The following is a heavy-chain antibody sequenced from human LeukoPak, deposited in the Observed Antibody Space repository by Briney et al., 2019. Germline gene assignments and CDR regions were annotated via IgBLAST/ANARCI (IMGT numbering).Heavy chain of an antibody. CDR1: GFTFSDYY. D-gene: IGHD6-13*01. CDR2: ISSSSGYT. J-gene: IGHJ6*02. V-gene: IGHV3-11*06. CDR3: ARVIISRWSFYYGMEV. Sequence: GGSLRLSCAASGFTFSDYYMSWIRQAPGKGLEWVSYISSSSGYTNYADSVKGRFTISRDNAKNSLYLQMDSLRAEDTAVYYCARVIISRWSFYYGMEVWGQGTTVTVS.